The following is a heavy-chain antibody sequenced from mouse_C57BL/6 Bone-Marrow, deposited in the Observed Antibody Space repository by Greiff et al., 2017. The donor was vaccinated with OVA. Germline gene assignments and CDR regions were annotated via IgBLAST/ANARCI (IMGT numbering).Heavy chain of an antibody. V-gene: IGHV1-19*01. CDR2: INPYNGGT. D-gene: IGHD1-1*01. J-gene: IGHJ4*01. CDR3: ARERTHYYGSSYEPYYAMDY. Sequence: EVQLQESGPVLVKPGASVKMSCKASGYTFTDYYMNWVKQSHGKSLEWIGVINPYNGGTSYNQQFKGKATLTVDKSSSTAYMELNSLTSEDSAVYYCARERTHYYGSSYEPYYAMDYWGQGTSVTVSS. CDR1: GYTFTDYY.